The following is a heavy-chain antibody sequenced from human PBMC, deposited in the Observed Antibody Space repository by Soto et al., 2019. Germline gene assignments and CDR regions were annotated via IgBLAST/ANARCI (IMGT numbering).Heavy chain of an antibody. CDR2: INAGNGNT. CDR3: ARELVVTIFGVVITYYYYGMHV. CDR1: GYTFTSYA. V-gene: IGHV1-3*01. Sequence: ASVKVSCKASGYTFTSYAMHWVRQAPGQRLEWMGWINAGNGNTKYSQKFQGRVTITRDTSASTAYMELSSLRSEDTAVYYCARELVVTIFGVVITYYYYGMHVWGQGTTVTVSS. J-gene: IGHJ6*02. D-gene: IGHD3-3*01.